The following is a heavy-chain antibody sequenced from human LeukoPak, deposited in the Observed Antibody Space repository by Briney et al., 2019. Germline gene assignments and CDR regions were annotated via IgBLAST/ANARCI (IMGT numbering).Heavy chain of an antibody. D-gene: IGHD2-2*02. J-gene: IGHJ6*03. Sequence: SETLSLTCAVYGGSFSGYYWSWIRQLPGKGLEWIGEINHSGSTNYNPSLKSRVTISVDTSKNQFSLKLSSVTAADTAVYYCARVDVVVPAAIPYYYYYYYMDVWGKGTTVTVSS. CDR1: GGSFSGYY. CDR2: INHSGST. CDR3: ARVDVVVPAAIPYYYYYYYMDV. V-gene: IGHV4-34*01.